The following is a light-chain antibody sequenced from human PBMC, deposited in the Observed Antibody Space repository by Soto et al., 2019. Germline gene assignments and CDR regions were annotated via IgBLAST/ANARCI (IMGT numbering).Light chain of an antibody. J-gene: IGKJ2*01. Sequence: DIVLTQSPATLSVSPGDRVTLSCRASESLFGFLAWYQQKPGQAPRLLMYGVSTRATGLPARFSGGGSATDFTLTISSLQSEDAAFYFCQSYNDWPFASGLGTRLEI. CDR3: QSYNDWPFA. CDR1: ESLFGF. V-gene: IGKV3-15*01. CDR2: GVS.